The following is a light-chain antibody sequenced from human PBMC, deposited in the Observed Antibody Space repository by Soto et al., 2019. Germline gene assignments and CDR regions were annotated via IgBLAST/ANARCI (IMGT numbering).Light chain of an antibody. Sequence: DIQMTQSPSSLSASVGDRVTIICRASQSVSTRLAWYQQKPGKAPKLLIYAASSLQSGVPSRFSGSGSGTEFTLTIGSLQPDDFATYYCQHYNSYSEAFGQGTKVDIK. CDR3: QHYNSYSEA. CDR2: AAS. J-gene: IGKJ1*01. CDR1: QSVSTR. V-gene: IGKV1-5*02.